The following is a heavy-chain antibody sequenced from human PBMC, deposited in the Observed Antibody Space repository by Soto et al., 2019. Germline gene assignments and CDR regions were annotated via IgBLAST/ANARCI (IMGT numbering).Heavy chain of an antibody. J-gene: IGHJ6*02. D-gene: IGHD2-21*01. CDR2: IVPDGSEK. Sequence: GGSLRLSCAASGFTFGTYWMSWVRRAPGKGLEWVATIVPDGSEKYYVDSVKGRFTISRDNAKNSLYLQMQSLRAEDTAMYYCARDGVAYRRSRSCDRDRPHYHFGMDVWGQGTTVTVSS. CDR1: GFTFGTYW. CDR3: ARDGVAYRRSRSCDRDRPHYHFGMDV. V-gene: IGHV3-7*01.